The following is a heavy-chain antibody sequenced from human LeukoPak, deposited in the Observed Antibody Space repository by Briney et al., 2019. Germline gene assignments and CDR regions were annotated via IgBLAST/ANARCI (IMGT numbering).Heavy chain of an antibody. CDR2: IKSKTDGGTT. CDR3: TTEGIAARLVYYYYYYYMDV. V-gene: IGHV3-15*01. Sequence: PGGSLRLSCAASGFTFSNAWMSWVRQAPGKGLEWVGRIKSKTDGGTTDYAVPVKGRFTISRDDSKNTLYLQMNSLKTEDTAVYYCTTEGIAARLVYYYYYYYMDVWGKGTTVTVSS. J-gene: IGHJ6*03. CDR1: GFTFSNAW. D-gene: IGHD6-6*01.